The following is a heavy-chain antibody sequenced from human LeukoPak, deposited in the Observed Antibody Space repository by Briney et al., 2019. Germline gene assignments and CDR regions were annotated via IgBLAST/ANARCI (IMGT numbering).Heavy chain of an antibody. Sequence: GGSLRLSCAASGFTFSSYAMSWVRQAPGKGLEWVSAISGSGGRIYYGASVKGRFTISRDNSKNTLYLQMNSLRAEDTAVYYCAKEGPLYDSSGYDYWGQGTLVTVSS. V-gene: IGHV3-23*01. J-gene: IGHJ4*02. D-gene: IGHD3-22*01. CDR3: AKEGPLYDSSGYDY. CDR2: ISGSGGRI. CDR1: GFTFSSYA.